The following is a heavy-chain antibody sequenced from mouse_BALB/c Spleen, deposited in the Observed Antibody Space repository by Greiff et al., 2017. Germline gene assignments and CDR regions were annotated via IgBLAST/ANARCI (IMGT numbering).Heavy chain of an antibody. CDR3: TGDYSFAY. CDR1: GFTFSSYW. V-gene: IGHV6-6*02. D-gene: IGHD1-1*01. J-gene: IGHJ3*01. CDR2: IRLKSDNYAT. Sequence: EVHLVESGGGLVQPGGSMKLSCVASGFTFSSYWMSWVRQSPEKGLEWVAEIRLKSDNYATHYAESVKGKFTISRDDSKSRLYLQMNSLRAEDTGIYYCTGDYSFAYWGQGTLVTVSA.